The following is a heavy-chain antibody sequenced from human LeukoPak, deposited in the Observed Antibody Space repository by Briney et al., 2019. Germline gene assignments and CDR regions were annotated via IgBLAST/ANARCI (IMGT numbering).Heavy chain of an antibody. CDR3: ARGAVAPRGGLDV. D-gene: IGHD3-10*01. Sequence: PSETLSLTCTFSGGSISSSNIYWVWIRQPPGKGLDWIGSIYYSGSTYYNPSLKSRVTISKVTSKNQFSLKLDSVTAVDTAVYYCARGAVAPRGGLDVWGQGTTGIVSS. CDR1: GGSISSSNIY. V-gene: IGHV4-39*01. CDR2: IYYSGST. J-gene: IGHJ6*02.